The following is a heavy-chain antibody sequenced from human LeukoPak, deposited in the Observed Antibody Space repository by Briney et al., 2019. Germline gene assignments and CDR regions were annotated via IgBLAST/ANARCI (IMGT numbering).Heavy chain of an antibody. J-gene: IGHJ6*02. Sequence: SQTLSLTCTVSVGSISSGGYYWSWIRQHPGKGLEWMGYIYYSGSTYYNPSLKSRVTLSVDTSKNQLSLKLSSVTAADTAVYYCARDHRFGSGSNAANDYYYGMDVWGQGTTVTASS. V-gene: IGHV4-31*03. CDR1: VGSISSGGYY. CDR3: ARDHRFGSGSNAANDYYYGMDV. D-gene: IGHD2-15*01. CDR2: IYYSGST.